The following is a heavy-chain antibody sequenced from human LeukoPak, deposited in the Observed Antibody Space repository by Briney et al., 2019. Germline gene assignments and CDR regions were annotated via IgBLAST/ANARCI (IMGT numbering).Heavy chain of an antibody. D-gene: IGHD3-22*01. V-gene: IGHV4-39*07. CDR1: GGSISSSSYY. CDR3: ARSSGYDNDY. CDR2: IYYSGST. Sequence: KPSETLSLTCTVSGGSISSSSYYWGWIRQPPGKGLEWIGSIYYSGSTYYNPSLKSRVTISVDTSKNQFSLKLSSVTAADTAVYYCARSSGYDNDYWGQGTLVTVSS. J-gene: IGHJ4*02.